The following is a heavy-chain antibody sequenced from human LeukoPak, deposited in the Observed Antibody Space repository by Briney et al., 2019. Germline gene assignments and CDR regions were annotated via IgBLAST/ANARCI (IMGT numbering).Heavy chain of an antibody. CDR3: VRVHTTNWHFDY. Sequence: GGSLRLSCAVSGFTFSDHYMDWVRQAPGKGLEWVGRIRDKPHSYTTEYAASVKGRFTISRDDSKNSLYLQMNSLKTEDTAVYYCVRVHTTNWHFDYWGQGTLVTVSS. J-gene: IGHJ4*02. CDR2: IRDKPHSYTT. CDR1: GFTFSDHY. D-gene: IGHD1-1*01. V-gene: IGHV3-72*01.